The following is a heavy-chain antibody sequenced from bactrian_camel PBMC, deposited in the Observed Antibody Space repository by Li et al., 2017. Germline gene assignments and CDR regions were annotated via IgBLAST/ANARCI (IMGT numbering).Heavy chain of an antibody. CDR1: GFTFSTYA. CDR3: AVEEAYYSGAYGH. V-gene: IGHV3S6*01. Sequence: HVQLVESGGGLVQPGKSLRLSCAASGFTFSTYAMSWVRQAPGKGLDWVTGISSDGGNAYYTDSVKGRFTISKDKATNTPYLQMNSLKAEDTAVYYCAVEEAYYSGAYGHWGQGTQVTVS. J-gene: IGHJ4*01. D-gene: IGHD2*01. CDR2: ISSDGGNA.